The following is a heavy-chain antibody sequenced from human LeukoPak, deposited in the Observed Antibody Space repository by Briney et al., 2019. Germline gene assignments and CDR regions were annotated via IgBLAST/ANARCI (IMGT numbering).Heavy chain of an antibody. CDR2: IYHSGST. D-gene: IGHD1-1*01. V-gene: IGHV4-30-2*01. CDR1: GGSISSGGYY. J-gene: IGHJ3*02. Sequence: SETLSLTCTVSGGSISSGGYYWSWIRQPPGKGLEWIGYIYHSGSTYYNPSLKSRVSISVDTSKNQFSLRLSSVTAADTAVYYCARDVPVQTSDAFDIWGQGTMVTVSS. CDR3: ARDVPVQTSDAFDI.